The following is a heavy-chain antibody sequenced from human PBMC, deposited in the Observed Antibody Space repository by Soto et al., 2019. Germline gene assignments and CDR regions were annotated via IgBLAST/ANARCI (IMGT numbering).Heavy chain of an antibody. Sequence: EVQLVESGGGLVQPGGSLRLSCAASGFTFSSYWMSWVRQAPGKGLEWVANIKQDGSEKYYVDSVKGRFTISRDNAKNSLYLQMNSLRAEDTAVYYCARELTGAPGYYYYYGMDVWGQGTTVTVSS. D-gene: IGHD7-27*01. CDR1: GFTFSSYW. V-gene: IGHV3-7*03. CDR3: ARELTGAPGYYYYYGMDV. J-gene: IGHJ6*02. CDR2: IKQDGSEK.